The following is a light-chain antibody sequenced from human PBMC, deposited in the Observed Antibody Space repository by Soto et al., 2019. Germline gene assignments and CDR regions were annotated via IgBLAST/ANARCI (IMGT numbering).Light chain of an antibody. CDR3: QQYDSSPVT. V-gene: IGKV3-20*01. J-gene: IGKJ1*01. CDR2: GAS. CDR1: QSVSSSY. Sequence: EIVLTQSPGTLSLSPGERAALSCRASQSVSSSYLAWYQQKPGQAPRLLIYGASSRATGIPDRFSDSGSGTDFTLTISRLEPEDFAVYYCQQYDSSPVTFGQGPKVQIK.